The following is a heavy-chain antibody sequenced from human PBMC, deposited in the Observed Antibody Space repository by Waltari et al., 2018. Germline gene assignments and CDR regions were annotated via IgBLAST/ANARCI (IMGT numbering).Heavy chain of an antibody. CDR2: INPNSGGT. V-gene: IGHV1-2*02. CDR1: GYTFTGYY. Sequence: VQGGAEVKKPGASVKVSCKASGYTFTGYYMHWVRQAPGQGLEWMGWINPNSGGTNYAQKFQGRVTMTRDTSISTAYMELSRLRSDDTAVYYCARDRRRITMVRGVEDYNWFDPWGQGTLVTVSS. J-gene: IGHJ5*02. D-gene: IGHD3-10*01. CDR3: ARDRRRITMVRGVEDYNWFDP.